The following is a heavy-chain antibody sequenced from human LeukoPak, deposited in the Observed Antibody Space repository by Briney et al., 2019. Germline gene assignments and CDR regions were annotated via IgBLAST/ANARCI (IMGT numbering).Heavy chain of an antibody. CDR2: ISSSSSYI. J-gene: IGHJ6*03. V-gene: IGHV3-21*01. CDR3: ARDLGRCTNGVCYPHMDV. CDR1: GLTFSSNS. Sequence: GGSLRLSCTSSGLTFSSNSMNWVRQAPGKGLEGFSSISSSSSYIYYADSVKGRFTISRDNAKNSLYLQMNSLRAEDTAVYYCARDLGRCTNGVCYPHMDVWGKGTTVSVSS. D-gene: IGHD2-8*01.